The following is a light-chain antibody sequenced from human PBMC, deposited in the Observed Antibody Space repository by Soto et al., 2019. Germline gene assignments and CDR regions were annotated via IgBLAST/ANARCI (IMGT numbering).Light chain of an antibody. CDR2: EVT. J-gene: IGLJ1*01. CDR1: SSDVGGYDY. Sequence: QSVLTQPASVSGSPGQSITISCTGTSSDVGGYDYVSRYQQHPGKAPKLLIYEVTNRPSGDSNRFSGSKSGNTASLTISGLQAEDEADYYCSSYTSSNTQVFGSGTKLTVL. CDR3: SSYTSSNTQV. V-gene: IGLV2-14*01.